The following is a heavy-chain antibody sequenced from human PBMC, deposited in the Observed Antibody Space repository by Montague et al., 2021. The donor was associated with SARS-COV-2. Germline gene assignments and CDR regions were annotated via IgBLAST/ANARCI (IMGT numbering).Heavy chain of an antibody. CDR3: ASRGLITMVRDAFDI. J-gene: IGHJ3*02. CDR2: ISSSGSTI. CDR1: GFTFSSYE. V-gene: IGHV3-48*03. Sequence: SLRLSCAASGFTFSSYEMNWVRQAPGKGLEWVSYISSSGSTIYYADSVKGRFTISRDNAKNSLYLQMNSLRAEDTAVYYCASRGLITMVRDAFDIWGQGKMVTVSS. D-gene: IGHD3-10*01.